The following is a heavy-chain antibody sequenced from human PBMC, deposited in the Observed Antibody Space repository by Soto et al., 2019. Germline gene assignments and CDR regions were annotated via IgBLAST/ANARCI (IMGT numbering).Heavy chain of an antibody. CDR3: AKDMKPYSYAFGTYYYYGMDV. V-gene: IGHV3-30*18. J-gene: IGHJ6*02. CDR1: GFTFSSYH. CDR2: ISYDGNIK. D-gene: IGHD5-18*01. Sequence: QVQLVESGGGVVQPGRSPRLSCAASGFTFSSYHMHWVRQAPGKGLEWVAVISYDGNIKYYADSLKGRFTISRDNSRDTLYLQMTSVRAEDTAVYYCAKDMKPYSYAFGTYYYYGMDVWGQGTTVTVSS.